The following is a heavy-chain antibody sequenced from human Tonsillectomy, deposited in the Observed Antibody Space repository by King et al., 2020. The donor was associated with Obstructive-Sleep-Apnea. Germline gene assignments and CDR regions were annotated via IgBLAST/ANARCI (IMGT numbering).Heavy chain of an antibody. V-gene: IGHV3-21*01. CDR2: ISSSSTYI. J-gene: IGHJ4*02. D-gene: IGHD3-22*01. CDR3: ARPDSSGYYYGLIDY. CDR1: GFTFSSYS. Sequence: VQLVESGGGLVKPGGSLRLSCAASGFTFSSYSMNWVRQAPGKGLEWVSSISSSSTYIYYADSVKSRFTISRDNAKNSLYLQMNSLRAEDTAVYYCARPDSSGYYYGLIDYWGQGTLVTVSS.